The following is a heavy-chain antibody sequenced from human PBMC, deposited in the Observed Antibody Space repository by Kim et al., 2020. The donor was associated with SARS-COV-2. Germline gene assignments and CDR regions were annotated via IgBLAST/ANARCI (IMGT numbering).Heavy chain of an antibody. D-gene: IGHD3-22*01. V-gene: IGHV4-31*03. Sequence: SETLSLTCTVSGGSISSGGYYWSWIRQHPGKGLEWIGYIYYSRSTYYNPSLKSRVTISVDTSKNPFSLKLSSVTAADTAVYYCARTRITMIVVVTHFDYWGQGTLVTVSS. J-gene: IGHJ4*02. CDR2: IYYSRST. CDR3: ARTRITMIVVVTHFDY. CDR1: GGSISSGGYY.